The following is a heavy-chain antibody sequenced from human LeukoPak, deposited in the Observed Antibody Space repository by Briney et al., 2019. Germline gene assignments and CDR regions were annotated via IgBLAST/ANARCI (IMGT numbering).Heavy chain of an antibody. CDR1: GGTFSSYA. CDR3: ARDNRQKYYYDSSGYYYDY. V-gene: IGHV1-69*05. J-gene: IGHJ4*02. CDR2: IIPIFGTA. D-gene: IGHD3-22*01. Sequence: PVKVSCKASGGTFSSYAISWVRQTPGQGLEWMGRIIPIFGTANYAQKFQGRVTITTDESTSTAYMELSSLRSEDTAVYYCARDNRQKYYYDSSGYYYDYWGQGTLVTVSS.